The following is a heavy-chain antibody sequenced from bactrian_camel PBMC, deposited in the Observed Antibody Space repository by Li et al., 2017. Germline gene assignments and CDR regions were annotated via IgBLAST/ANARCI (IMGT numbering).Heavy chain of an antibody. CDR1: IHTYNTRR. CDR3: AAGNRTAWYALDCQSYDD. J-gene: IGHJ4*01. V-gene: IGHV3S31*01. D-gene: IGHD1*01. Sequence: VQLVESGGGSVQAGGSLRLSCGPSIHTYNTRRMGWFRQTPGKRREGIAAIYTDDGSTVYADSVRGRFTISLGNAKNTINLQMNTLQPSDSAMYYCAAGNRTAWYALDCQSYDDWGQGTQVTVS. CDR2: IYTDDGST.